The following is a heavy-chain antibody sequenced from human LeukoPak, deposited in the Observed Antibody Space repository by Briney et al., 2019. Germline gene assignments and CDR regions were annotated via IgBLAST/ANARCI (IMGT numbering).Heavy chain of an antibody. D-gene: IGHD5-24*01. Sequence: PRGSLRLSCAASGFTFDDYTMHWVRQAPGKGLEWVSLISWDGGSTYYADSVKGRFTISRDNSKNSLYLQMNSLRTEDTALYYCAKDRGRWLQFDAFDIWGQGTMVTVSS. CDR2: ISWDGGST. V-gene: IGHV3-43*01. J-gene: IGHJ3*02. CDR3: AKDRGRWLQFDAFDI. CDR1: GFTFDDYT.